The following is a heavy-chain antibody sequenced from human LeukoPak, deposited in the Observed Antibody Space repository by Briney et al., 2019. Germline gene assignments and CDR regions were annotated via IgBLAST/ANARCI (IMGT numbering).Heavy chain of an antibody. Sequence: SETLSLTCTVSVDSINSYYWNWIRRTPGKAGEWIGYICNDWSTNFNRFLRRRVSISDDTFKNTFSLKVFSVAAADTAVYYCARAPTPRGSSRYWGQGILVTVSS. CDR1: VDSINSYY. D-gene: IGHD1-26*01. CDR2: ICNDWST. V-gene: IGHV4-59*13. J-gene: IGHJ4*02. CDR3: ARAPTPRGSSRY.